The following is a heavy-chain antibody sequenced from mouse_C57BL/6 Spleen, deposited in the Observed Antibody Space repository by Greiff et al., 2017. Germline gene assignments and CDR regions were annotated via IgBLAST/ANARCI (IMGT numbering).Heavy chain of an antibody. CDR3: TRVDYDEDYAMDY. CDR2: IRNKANNHAT. V-gene: IGHV6-6*01. J-gene: IGHJ4*01. CDR1: GFTFSDAW. D-gene: IGHD2-4*01. Sequence: DVHLVESGGGLVQPGGSMKLSCAASGFTFSDAWMDWVRQSPEKGLEWVAEIRNKANNHATYYAESVKGRFTISSDDSKSSVYLQMHSLRAEDTGIYYCTRVDYDEDYAMDYWGQGTSVTVSS.